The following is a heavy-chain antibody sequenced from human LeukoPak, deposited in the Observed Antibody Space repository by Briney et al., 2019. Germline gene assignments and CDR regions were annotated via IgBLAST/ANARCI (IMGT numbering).Heavy chain of an antibody. CDR1: GFTFSSYA. CDR2: ISGSGGST. J-gene: IGHJ2*01. CDR3: AKGCRYCSGGSCQVYWYFDL. Sequence: PGGSLRLSCAASGFTFSSYAMSWVRQAPGKGLEWVSAISGSGGSTYYADSVKGRFTISRDNSKNTLYLQMNSLRAEDTAVYYCAKGCRYCSGGSCQVYWYFDLWAVAPWSLSPQ. V-gene: IGHV3-23*01. D-gene: IGHD2-15*01.